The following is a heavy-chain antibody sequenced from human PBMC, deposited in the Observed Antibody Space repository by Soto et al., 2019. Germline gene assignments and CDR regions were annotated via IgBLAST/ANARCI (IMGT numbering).Heavy chain of an antibody. Sequence: GGSLRLSCATSGFTFSIHSMNWVRQAPGKGLEWVSFISSSGDHIYYADSVRGRFTISRDNAKNSLYLQVNSPRAEDTAVYYCARDIWVSTLPPGYYGMDVWGQGTTVTVS. V-gene: IGHV3-21*01. CDR1: GFTFSIHS. CDR3: ARDIWVSTLPPGYYGMDV. CDR2: ISSSGDHI. D-gene: IGHD3-16*01. J-gene: IGHJ6*02.